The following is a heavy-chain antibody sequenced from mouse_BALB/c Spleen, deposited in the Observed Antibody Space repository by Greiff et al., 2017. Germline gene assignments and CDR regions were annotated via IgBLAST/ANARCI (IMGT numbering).Heavy chain of an antibody. V-gene: IGHV5-12-1*01. CDR1: GFAFSSYD. D-gene: IGHD2-14*01. CDR3: ARTYYRYDNAMDY. CDR2: ISSGGGST. J-gene: IGHJ4*01. Sequence: EVQLVESGGGLVKPGGSLKLSCAASGFAFSSYDMSWVRQTPEKRLEWVAYISSGGGSTYYPDTVKGRFTISRDNAKNTLYLQMSSLKSEDTAMYYCARTYYRYDNAMDYWGQGTSVTVSS.